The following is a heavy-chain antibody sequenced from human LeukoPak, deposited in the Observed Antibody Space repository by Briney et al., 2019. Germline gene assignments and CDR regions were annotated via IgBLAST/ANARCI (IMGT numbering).Heavy chain of an antibody. CDR2: INPNSGGT. V-gene: IGHV1-2*06. D-gene: IGHD1-26*01. Sequence: ASVKVSCKASGYTFTGYYMHWVRQAPGQGLEWMGRINPNSGGTNYAQKFQGRVTMTRDTSISTAYMELSRLRSDDTAVYYCVRGGSGSYGGLEDYWGQGTLVTVSS. J-gene: IGHJ4*02. CDR3: VRGGSGSYGGLEDY. CDR1: GYTFTGYY.